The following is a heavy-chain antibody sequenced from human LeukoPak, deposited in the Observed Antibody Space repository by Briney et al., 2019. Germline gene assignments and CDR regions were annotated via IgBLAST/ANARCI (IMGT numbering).Heavy chain of an antibody. J-gene: IGHJ4*02. CDR1: GYTFSTYG. CDR2: ISPHNGNT. Sequence: ASVKVSCKASGYTFSTYGITWVRQAHGQGLEWLGWISPHNGNTNYAQKFQGRVTLTTDTSASTGYLGLRRVGSDDTALYYCSRDPLDIVPTIYSFWGQGTLVTVSS. V-gene: IGHV1-18*01. D-gene: IGHD5-12*01. CDR3: SRDPLDIVPTIYSF.